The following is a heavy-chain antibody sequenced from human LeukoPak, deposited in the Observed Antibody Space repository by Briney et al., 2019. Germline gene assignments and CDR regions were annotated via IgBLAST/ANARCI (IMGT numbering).Heavy chain of an antibody. CDR3: ARGTSGTFKSFDY. D-gene: IGHD1-26*01. V-gene: IGHV3-23*01. CDR1: GFTFSSYA. CDR2: VSGSGGTT. J-gene: IGHJ4*02. Sequence: GGSLRLSCAASGFTFSSYAMSWVRQAPGKGLEWVSAVSGSGGTTYYADSVKGRSTIPSDNSNNTLYLQINSLRAEDTAVYYCARGTSGTFKSFDYWGQGTLVTVSS.